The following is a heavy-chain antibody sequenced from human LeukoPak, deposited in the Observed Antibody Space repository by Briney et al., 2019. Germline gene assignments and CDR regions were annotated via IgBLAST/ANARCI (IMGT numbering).Heavy chain of an antibody. Sequence: PGGSLRLSCAASGFTVNNNYMSWVRQAPGKGLEWVSVIYSGGSTDYADSVKGRFTISRDNSKNTLSLQMNSLRAEETAVYYCARQARNYYDNSGYFFFWGQGVLVTVSS. CDR1: GFTVNNNY. CDR2: IYSGGST. CDR3: ARQARNYYDNSGYFFF. V-gene: IGHV3-66*04. J-gene: IGHJ4*02. D-gene: IGHD3-22*01.